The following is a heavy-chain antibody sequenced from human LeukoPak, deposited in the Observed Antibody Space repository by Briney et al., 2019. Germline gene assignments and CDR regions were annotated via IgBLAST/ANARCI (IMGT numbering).Heavy chain of an antibody. J-gene: IGHJ3*02. Sequence: PSQTLSLTCTVSGGSISSGSYYWSWIRQPAGKGLEWIGRIHTSGSTNYNPSLKSRVTISVDTSKNQFSLKLSSVTAADTAVYYCASTTMTTLVHAFDIWGQGTMVTVSS. CDR3: ASTTMTTLVHAFDI. V-gene: IGHV4-61*02. CDR2: IHTSGST. D-gene: IGHD3-22*01. CDR1: GGSISSGSYY.